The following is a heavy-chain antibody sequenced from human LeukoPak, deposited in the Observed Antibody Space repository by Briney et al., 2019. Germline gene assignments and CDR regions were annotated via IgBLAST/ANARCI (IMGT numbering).Heavy chain of an antibody. CDR1: EFSFSTYG. Sequence: GGSLRPSCAASEFSFSTYGMNWVRQAPGRGLEWVSYITSYSSTIYYADSVKGRFTISRDNAKNSLYLQMNSLRDEDTAVYYCARVYYDSSGYSYFDYWGQGTLVTVSS. J-gene: IGHJ4*02. CDR2: ITSYSSTI. CDR3: ARVYYDSSGYSYFDY. D-gene: IGHD3-22*01. V-gene: IGHV3-48*02.